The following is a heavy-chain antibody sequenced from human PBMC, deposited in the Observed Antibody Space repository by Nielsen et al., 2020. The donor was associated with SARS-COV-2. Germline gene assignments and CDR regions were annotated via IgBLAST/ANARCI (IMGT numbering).Heavy chain of an antibody. CDR2: IYSGGST. CDR1: GFTFSSYR. Sequence: GESLKISCAASGFTFSSYRMNWVRQAPGKGLEWVSVIYSGGSTYYADSVKGRFTISRDNSKNTLYLQMNSLRAEDTAVYYCAREGYYDFWSGWADYYYMDVWGKGTTVTVSS. J-gene: IGHJ6*03. D-gene: IGHD3-3*01. CDR3: AREGYYDFWSGWADYYYMDV. V-gene: IGHV3-66*01.